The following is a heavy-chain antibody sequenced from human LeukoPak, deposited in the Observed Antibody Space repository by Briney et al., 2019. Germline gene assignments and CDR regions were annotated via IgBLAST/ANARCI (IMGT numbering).Heavy chain of an antibody. D-gene: IGHD3-10*01. CDR1: GFTFSSYG. Sequence: GSLRLSCAASGFTFSSYGMHWVRQAPGKGLEWVAVISYDGSNKYYADSVKGRFTISRDNSKNTLYLQMNSLRAEDTAVYYCAKPTMVRGLDAFDIWGQGTMVTVSS. V-gene: IGHV3-30*18. J-gene: IGHJ3*02. CDR2: ISYDGSNK. CDR3: AKPTMVRGLDAFDI.